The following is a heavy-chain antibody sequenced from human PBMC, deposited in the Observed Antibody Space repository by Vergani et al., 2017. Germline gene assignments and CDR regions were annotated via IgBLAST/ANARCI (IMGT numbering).Heavy chain of an antibody. Sequence: EVQLLESGGGLLQPGGSLRLSCAASGFTFSSYSMSWVRQAPGKGLEWFSLIGGSGVHTYYADSVKGRFTISRDNSKNTLYLQMNSLRAEDTAVYYCAKSAFSDYSSLHHFYYMDVWGKGTTVTVSS. V-gene: IGHV3-23*01. CDR2: IGGSGVHT. CDR1: GFTFSSYS. J-gene: IGHJ6*03. D-gene: IGHD4-17*01. CDR3: AKSAFSDYSSLHHFYYMDV.